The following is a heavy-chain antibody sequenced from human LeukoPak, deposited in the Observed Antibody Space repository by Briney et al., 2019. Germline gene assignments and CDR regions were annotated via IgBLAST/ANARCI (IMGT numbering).Heavy chain of an antibody. D-gene: IGHD1-26*01. V-gene: IGHV3-21*01. CDR3: ARKGATTSASHFDY. CDR1: GFTFSSYS. Sequence: GGSLRFSCAASGFTFSSYSMNWARQAPGKGLEWVSSISSSSSTYIHYADALKGRFTISRDNAKNSLFLQMNSLRAEDTAVYYCARKGATTSASHFDYWGQGTLVTVSS. J-gene: IGHJ4*02. CDR2: ISSSSSTYI.